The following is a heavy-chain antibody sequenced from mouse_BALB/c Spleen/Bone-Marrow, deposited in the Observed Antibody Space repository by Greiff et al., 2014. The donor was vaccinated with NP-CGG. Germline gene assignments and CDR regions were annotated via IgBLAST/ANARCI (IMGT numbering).Heavy chain of an antibody. CDR2: TNPSNGGT. CDR3: TRSNYGYWCFDV. Sequence: QVQLQQSGAELVKPGASVKLSCKASGYTFTSYYMYWVKQRPGQGLEWIGETNPSNGGTNFNEKFKSKATLTVDKSSNTAYVQLSSLTSEDSAVYHCTRSNYGYWCFDVWGAGTTVTVSS. D-gene: IGHD1-1*01. J-gene: IGHJ1*01. CDR1: GYTFTSYY. V-gene: IGHV1S81*02.